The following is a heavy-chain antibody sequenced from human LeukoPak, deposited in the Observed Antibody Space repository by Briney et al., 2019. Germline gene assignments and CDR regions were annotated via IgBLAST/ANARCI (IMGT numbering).Heavy chain of an antibody. CDR1: GSTFSSYA. J-gene: IGHJ6*02. CDR2: ISYDGSNK. D-gene: IGHD2-2*01. CDR3: ARDHWDIVVVPADPQYYYYYGMDV. Sequence: PGGSLRLSCAASGSTFSSYAMHWVRQAPGKGLEWVAVISYDGSNKYYADSVKGRFTISRDNSKNTLYLQMNSLRAEDTAVYYCARDHWDIVVVPADPQYYYYYGMDVWGQGTTVTVSS. V-gene: IGHV3-30*04.